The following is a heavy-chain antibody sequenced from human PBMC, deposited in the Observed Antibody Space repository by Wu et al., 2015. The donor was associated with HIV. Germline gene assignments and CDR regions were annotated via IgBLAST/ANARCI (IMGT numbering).Heavy chain of an antibody. D-gene: IGHD5-24*01. V-gene: IGHV1-2*02. CDR1: GNTFSGHY. J-gene: IGHJ4*02. CDR2: INPQSDDT. CDR3: LTAIDGIVY. Sequence: QVQLVQSGAEVKRPGASVKVSCEASGNTFSGHYIHWVRQAPGQGLEWMGCINPQSDDTKYAQKFQGRVTMTRDTSTNTAYMELSGLTFDDTAMYYCLTAIDGIVYWGQGPLVTVSS.